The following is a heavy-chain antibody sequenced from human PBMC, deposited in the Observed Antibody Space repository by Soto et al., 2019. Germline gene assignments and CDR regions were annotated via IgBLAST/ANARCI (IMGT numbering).Heavy chain of an antibody. V-gene: IGHV3-23*01. CDR2: ISGGGVAT. CDR3: ASGINMKLVVIHAPSFDT. J-gene: IGHJ3*02. Sequence: EVQLLESGGGLVQPGGSLRLSCAASGFIFSNFPMSWFRQAPGKGLEWVSIISGGGVATLYADSVKGRFTISRDNSKNTLYLQLNSLRAEDTAAYYCASGINMKLVVIHAPSFDTWGQGTVVTVSS. D-gene: IGHD3-22*01. CDR1: GFIFSNFP.